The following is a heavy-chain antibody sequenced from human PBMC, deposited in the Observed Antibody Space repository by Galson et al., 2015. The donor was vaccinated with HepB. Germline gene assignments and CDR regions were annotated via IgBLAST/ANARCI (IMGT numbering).Heavy chain of an antibody. V-gene: IGHV1-8*01. CDR2: MNPNSGNT. D-gene: IGHD1-7*01. Sequence: SVKVSCKASGYTFTSYDINWVRQATGQGLEWMGWMNPNSGNTGYAQKFQGRVTRTRNTSISTAYMELSSLRSEDTAVYYCATVPGITGTTFNAFDIWGQGTMVTVSS. J-gene: IGHJ3*02. CDR1: GYTFTSYD. CDR3: ATVPGITGTTFNAFDI.